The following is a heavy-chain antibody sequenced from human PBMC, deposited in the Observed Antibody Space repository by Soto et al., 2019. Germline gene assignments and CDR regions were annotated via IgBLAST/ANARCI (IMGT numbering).Heavy chain of an antibody. J-gene: IGHJ4*02. Sequence: QVHLVESGGGLVKSGGSLRIICEASGFTFSDYYMSWVRQAPGKGLEWVAFISSSGNIIYYADSVKGRFTISRDNAKNSVYLQMNSLRADDTALYFCAKMSSENYYDAVFSWGLGTLVTVSS. D-gene: IGHD3-22*01. V-gene: IGHV3-11*01. CDR1: GFTFSDYY. CDR2: ISSSGNII. CDR3: AKMSSENYYDAVFS.